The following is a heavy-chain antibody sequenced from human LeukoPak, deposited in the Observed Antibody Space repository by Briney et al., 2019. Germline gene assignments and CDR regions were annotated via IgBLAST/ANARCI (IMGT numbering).Heavy chain of an antibody. Sequence: GGSLRLSCAASGXTVSNNYMSWVRQAPGKGLEWVSVIYSGGNSYYTDSVRGRFTISRDNSKDTLFLQMNSLRAEDTAIYYCARDMQLSTWGLGTMVTVSS. V-gene: IGHV3-53*01. J-gene: IGHJ3*01. CDR3: ARDMQLST. CDR2: IYSGGNS. CDR1: GXTVSNNY. D-gene: IGHD3-16*02.